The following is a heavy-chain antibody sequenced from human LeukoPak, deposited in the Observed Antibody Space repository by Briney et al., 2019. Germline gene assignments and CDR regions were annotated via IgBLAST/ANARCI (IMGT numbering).Heavy chain of an antibody. V-gene: IGHV3-20*04. CDR3: ARGDRNGSYFDC. Sequence: VGSLRLSCAASGFNFEDHGMSWVRQTPGKGLEWVSGINWNGGSTGYGDSVKGRFTISRDNAKNSLYMQMNSLRAEDTALYYCARGDRNGSYFDCWGQGTLVTVSS. J-gene: IGHJ4*02. CDR2: INWNGGST. CDR1: GFNFEDHG. D-gene: IGHD5-24*01.